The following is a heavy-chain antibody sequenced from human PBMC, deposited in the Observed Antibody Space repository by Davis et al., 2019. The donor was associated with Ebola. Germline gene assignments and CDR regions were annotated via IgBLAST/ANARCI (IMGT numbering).Heavy chain of an antibody. CDR1: GFSFRNYD. CDR3: ARGFYLDN. V-gene: IGHV3-23*01. J-gene: IGHJ4*02. Sequence: PGGSLRLSCAASGFSFRNYDMSWVRQAPGKGLEWVSGISGNGGSTYYADSVMGRFTISRDNSKNTPYVQMESLRAEDTALYYCARGFYLDNWGQGTLVTVSS. CDR2: ISGNGGST.